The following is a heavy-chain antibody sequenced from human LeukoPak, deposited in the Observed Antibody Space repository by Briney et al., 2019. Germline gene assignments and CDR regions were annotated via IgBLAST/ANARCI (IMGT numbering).Heavy chain of an antibody. CDR3: ARDSAHGDYVAFDY. D-gene: IGHD4-17*01. Sequence: VAPVKVSCKASGYTFTSYYMHWVRQAPGQGLEWMGVINHSGGSTSYAQKFQGRVTMTSDTSTSTVYMELSSLRSEDTAVYYCARDSAHGDYVAFDYWGQGTLVTVSS. CDR2: INHSGGST. V-gene: IGHV1-46*01. CDR1: GYTFTSYY. J-gene: IGHJ4*02.